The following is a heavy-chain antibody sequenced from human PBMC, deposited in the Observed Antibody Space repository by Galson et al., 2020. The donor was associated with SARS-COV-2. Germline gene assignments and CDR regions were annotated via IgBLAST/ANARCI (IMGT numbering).Heavy chain of an antibody. CDR1: GYTFISFY. V-gene: IGHV1-46*04. Sequence: ASVKVSCKASGYTFISFYIHWVRQAPGQGLEWMGVINPSGDITSYAQKLRGRVTVTRDMSTQTVYMELSSLTSEDTAVYYCAREWGDINSSVFDYWGQGSLVVFSS. J-gene: IGHJ4*02. D-gene: IGHD2-21*01. CDR3: AREWGDINSSVFDY. CDR2: INPSGDIT.